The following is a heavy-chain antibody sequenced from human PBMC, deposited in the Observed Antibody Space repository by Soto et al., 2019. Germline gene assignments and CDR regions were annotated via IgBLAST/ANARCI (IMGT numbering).Heavy chain of an antibody. V-gene: IGHV1-24*01. D-gene: IGHD3-16*02. J-gene: IGHJ3*02. Sequence: ASVKVSCKVSGYTLTELSMHWVRQAPGKGLEWMGGFDPEDGETIYAQKFQGRVTMTEDTSTDTAYMELSSLRSEDTAVYYCATRIMITFGGVIVIPRIDAFDIWGQGTMVTVSS. CDR1: GYTLTELS. CDR2: FDPEDGET. CDR3: ATRIMITFGGVIVIPRIDAFDI.